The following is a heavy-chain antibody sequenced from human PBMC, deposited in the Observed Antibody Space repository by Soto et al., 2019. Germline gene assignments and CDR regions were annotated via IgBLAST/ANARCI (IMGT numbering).Heavy chain of an antibody. D-gene: IGHD2-15*01. Sequence: SETLSLTCTVSGGSISSGGYYWSWIRQHPGKGLEWIGYIYYSGSTYYNPSLKSRITIEVDTSKNQFSLKLGSVTAADTAVYYCARESEGYCSGGSCWGYYYGMDVWGQGTTVTVSS. J-gene: IGHJ6*02. V-gene: IGHV4-31*03. CDR1: GGSISSGGYY. CDR2: IYYSGST. CDR3: ARESEGYCSGGSCWGYYYGMDV.